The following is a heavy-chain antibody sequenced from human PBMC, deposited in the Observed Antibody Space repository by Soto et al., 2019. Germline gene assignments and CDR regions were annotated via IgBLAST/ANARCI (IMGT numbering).Heavy chain of an antibody. V-gene: IGHV3-23*01. Sequence: GGSLRLSCAAFGFTFSSHAMSWVRQAPGKGLDWVSAISGSGGSTYYADSVKGRFTISRDNSKNTLYLQVNSLRAEDTAVYYCAKHRPLTTVVIPPRYYFDYWGQGTLVTVPS. D-gene: IGHD4-17*01. CDR2: ISGSGGST. J-gene: IGHJ4*02. CDR1: GFTFSSHA. CDR3: AKHRPLTTVVIPPRYYFDY.